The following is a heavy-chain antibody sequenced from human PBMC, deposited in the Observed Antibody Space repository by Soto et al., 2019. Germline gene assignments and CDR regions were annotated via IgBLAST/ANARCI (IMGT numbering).Heavy chain of an antibody. J-gene: IGHJ6*03. V-gene: IGHV1-2*04. CDR3: ARVFFRSGSYIKGYYYDMEV. CDR1: GYTFTGYY. CDR2: INPNSGGT. Sequence: ASVKVSCKASGYTFTGYYMHWVRQAPGQGLEWMGWINPNSGGTNYAQKFQGWVTMTRDTSISTAYMELSRLRSDDTAVYYCARVFFRSGSYIKGYYYDMEVLGKGTSDTVSS. D-gene: IGHD3-10*01.